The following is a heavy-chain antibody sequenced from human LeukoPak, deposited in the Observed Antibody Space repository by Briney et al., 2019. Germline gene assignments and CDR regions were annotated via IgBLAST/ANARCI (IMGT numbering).Heavy chain of an antibody. CDR1: GFTFGSYG. V-gene: IGHV3-30*18. D-gene: IGHD5-24*01. Sequence: PGGSLRLSCAASGFTFGSYGMHWVRQAPGKGLEWVAVISYDASYESYADSVKGRFTISRDNSKNTLYLQMNSLRAEDTAVYYCAKDLIVSGTATILDYWGQGTLVTVSS. CDR2: ISYDASYE. CDR3: AKDLIVSGTATILDY. J-gene: IGHJ4*02.